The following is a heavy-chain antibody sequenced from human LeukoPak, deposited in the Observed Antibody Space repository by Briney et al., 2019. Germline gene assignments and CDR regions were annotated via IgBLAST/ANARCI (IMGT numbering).Heavy chain of an antibody. D-gene: IGHD2-8*01. V-gene: IGHV4-4*02. Sequence: SETLSLTCGVSGGSISNTNWWSWVRQPPGQGLGWIGEISLTGLTHYNSSLESRVTVSLDKSKNQLSLNLTSVTAADTAVYYCSRENGAFSPFGYWGQGTLVTVLS. J-gene: IGHJ4*02. CDR2: ISLTGLT. CDR3: SRENGAFSPFGY. CDR1: GGSISNTNW.